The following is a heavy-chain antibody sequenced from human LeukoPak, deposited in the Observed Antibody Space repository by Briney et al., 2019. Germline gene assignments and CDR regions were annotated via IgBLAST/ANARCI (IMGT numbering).Heavy chain of an antibody. CDR3: ARGSSSGYYPIDY. CDR2: INHSGST. V-gene: IGHV4-34*01. Sequence: SETLSLTCAVYGGSFSGYYWSWIRQPPGKGLEWIGEINHSGSTNYNPSLKSRVTISVDTSKKQFSLKLTSVSAADTAVYYCARGSSSGYYPIDYWGQGTLVTVSS. D-gene: IGHD3-22*01. J-gene: IGHJ4*02. CDR1: GGSFSGYY.